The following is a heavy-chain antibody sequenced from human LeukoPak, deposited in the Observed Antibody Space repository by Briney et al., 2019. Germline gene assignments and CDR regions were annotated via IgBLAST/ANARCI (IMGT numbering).Heavy chain of an antibody. CDR3: ARGVGSSGWYDY. CDR1: GGTFSSYA. V-gene: IGHV1-69*05. D-gene: IGHD6-19*01. CDR2: IIPIFGTA. J-gene: IGHJ4*02. Sequence: ASVKVSCKASGGTFSSYAISWVRQAPGQGLEWMGRIIPIFGTANYAQKFQGRVTITTDESTSTAYMELSSLRSEDTAVYYCARGVGSSGWYDYWGQGTLVTVSS.